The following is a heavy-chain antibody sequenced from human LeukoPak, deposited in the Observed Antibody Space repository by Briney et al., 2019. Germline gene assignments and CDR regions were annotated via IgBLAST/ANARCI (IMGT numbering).Heavy chain of an antibody. V-gene: IGHV3-7*03. D-gene: IGHD6-13*01. CDR2: IKPDGTTK. CDR1: GFPFSSHS. J-gene: IGHJ4*02. CDR3: ARSIPYGTTWYGRSDY. Sequence: GGSLRLSCAASGFPFSSHSMTWVRQAPGKGLEWVANIKPDGTTKFYVDSVKGRFTISRDNALNSLYLQMNSLRAEDTAIYYCARSIPYGTTWYGRSDYWGQGTLVTVSS.